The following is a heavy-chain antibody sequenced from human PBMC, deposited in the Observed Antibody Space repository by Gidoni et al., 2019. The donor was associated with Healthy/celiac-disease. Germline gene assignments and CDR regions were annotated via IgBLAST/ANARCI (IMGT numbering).Heavy chain of an antibody. CDR1: YG. CDR3: AGVDTPMGGFDY. Sequence: YGMHWVRQAPGKGLEWVAVISYDGSNKYYADSVKRRFTISRDNSKNTLYLQMNSLRAEDTAVYYCAGVDTPMGGFDYWGQGTLVTVSS. J-gene: IGHJ4*02. D-gene: IGHD5-18*01. CDR2: ISYDGSNK. V-gene: IGHV3-30*03.